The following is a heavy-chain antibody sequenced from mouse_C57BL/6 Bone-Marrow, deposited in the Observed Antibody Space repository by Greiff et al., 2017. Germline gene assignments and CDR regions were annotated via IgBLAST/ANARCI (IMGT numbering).Heavy chain of an antibody. Sequence: EVKLVESGGDLVKPGGSLKLSCAASGFTFSSYGMSWVRQTPDKRLEWVATISSGGSYTYYPDSVKGRFTITRDNAKTTLYLQMSSLKSEDTAMYYCARRGVTTHYYAMDYWGQGTSVTVSS. CDR2: ISSGGSYT. V-gene: IGHV5-6*02. CDR1: GFTFSSYG. CDR3: ARRGVTTHYYAMDY. D-gene: IGHD2-2*01. J-gene: IGHJ4*01.